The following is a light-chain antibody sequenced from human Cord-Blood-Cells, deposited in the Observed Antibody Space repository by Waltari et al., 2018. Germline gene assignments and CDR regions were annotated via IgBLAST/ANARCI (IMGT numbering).Light chain of an antibody. J-gene: IGLJ2*01. CDR3: QSADSSGTYVV. Sequence: VLTQPPSVSVSPGQTARITCSGAALPKQYAYWYQQKPGQAPVLVIYKDSERPSGIPERFSGSSSGTTVTLTISGVQAEDEADYYCQSADSSGTYVVFGGGTKLTVL. V-gene: IGLV3-25*03. CDR1: ALPKQY. CDR2: KDS.